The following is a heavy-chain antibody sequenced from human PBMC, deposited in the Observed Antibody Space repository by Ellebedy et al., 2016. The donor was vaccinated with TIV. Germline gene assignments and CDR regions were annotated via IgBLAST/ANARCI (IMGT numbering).Heavy chain of an antibody. V-gene: IGHV4-34*01. CDR1: GGSLSDFY. CDR3: ARDHYYESSGYYHFDY. Sequence: MPSETLSLTCAVYGGSLSDFYWSRIRQTPGKGLEWIGEINHIGSTTYNPSLNSRVTISVDTSKNQFSLKLSSVTAADTAVYYCARDHYYESSGYYHFDYWGQGTLVTVSS. CDR2: INHIGST. J-gene: IGHJ4*02. D-gene: IGHD3-22*01.